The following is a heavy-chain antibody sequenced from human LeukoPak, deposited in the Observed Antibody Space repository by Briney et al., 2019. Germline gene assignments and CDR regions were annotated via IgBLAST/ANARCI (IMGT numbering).Heavy chain of an antibody. D-gene: IGHD3-22*01. Sequence: QAGASLRLSCAASGFTSRKYAMSWVRQAPGKGLEWVSAISGSGGSTYYADSVKGRFTISRDNSKNTLYLQMNSLRAEDTAVYYCARRITMIVVVSHIDYWGQGTLVTVSS. CDR3: ARRITMIVVVSHIDY. CDR2: ISGSGGST. CDR1: GFTSRKYA. V-gene: IGHV3-23*01. J-gene: IGHJ4*02.